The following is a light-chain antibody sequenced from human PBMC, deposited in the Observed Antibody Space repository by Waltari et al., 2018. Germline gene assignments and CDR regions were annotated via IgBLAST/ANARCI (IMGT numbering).Light chain of an antibody. CDR1: VLAKKY. V-gene: IGLV3-27*01. CDR3: YSAADNNKV. CDR2: KDS. Sequence: SYELTQPSSVSVSPGQTARITCPGDVLAKKYARWFQQKPGQAPVLVIYKDSERPSGIPERFSGSSSGTTVTLTISGAQVEDEADYCCYSAADNNKVFGGGTKLTVL. J-gene: IGLJ2*01.